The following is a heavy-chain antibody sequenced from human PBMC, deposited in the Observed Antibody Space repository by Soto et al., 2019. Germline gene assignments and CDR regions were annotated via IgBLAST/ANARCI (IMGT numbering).Heavy chain of an antibody. Sequence: ASVKVSCKASGYTFISYAMHWVRQAPGQRLEWMGWINAGNGNTKYSQKFQGRVTITRDTSASTVYMELSSLRSEDTAVYYCARDNIVVVVGATIHPHAFDISGQGTMVTVSS. CDR3: ARDNIVVVVGATIHPHAFDI. V-gene: IGHV1-3*01. D-gene: IGHD2-15*01. J-gene: IGHJ3*02. CDR1: GYTFISYA. CDR2: INAGNGNT.